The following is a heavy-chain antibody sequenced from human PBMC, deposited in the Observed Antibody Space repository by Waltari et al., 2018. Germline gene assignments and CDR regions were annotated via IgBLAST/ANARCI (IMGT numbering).Heavy chain of an antibody. V-gene: IGHV1-18*01. CDR1: GYSFSTYG. J-gene: IGHJ4*02. Sequence: QVQLVQSGAEVKEPGASVKVSCRTSGYSFSTYGIAWVRQAPGQGLQWMGWISAYNGNTDYDRNVRDRVKMTADISTSTVYMELKSLRIDDTAVYYCARDGQAQADYWGQGTPVTVSS. CDR2: ISAYNGNT. CDR3: ARDGQAQADY.